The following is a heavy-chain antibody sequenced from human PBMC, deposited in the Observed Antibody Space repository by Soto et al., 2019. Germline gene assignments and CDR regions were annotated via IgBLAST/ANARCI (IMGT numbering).Heavy chain of an antibody. CDR3: ARGVVLRFLEWSRYGIDV. D-gene: IGHD3-3*01. V-gene: IGHV3-21*01. J-gene: IGHJ6*02. Sequence: GGSLRLSCAASGFTFSSYSMNWVRQAPGKGLEWVASISSSSSYIYYADSVKGRFTISRDNAKNSLYLQMNSLRAEDTAVYFCARGVVLRFLEWSRYGIDVWGQGTTVTVSS. CDR2: ISSSSSYI. CDR1: GFTFSSYS.